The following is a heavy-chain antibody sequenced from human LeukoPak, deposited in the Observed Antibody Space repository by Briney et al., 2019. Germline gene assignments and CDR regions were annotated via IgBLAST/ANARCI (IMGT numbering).Heavy chain of an antibody. CDR1: GFTFSFYG. J-gene: IGHJ5*02. Sequence: GGSLRLSCAASGFTFSFYGMSWVRQAPGKGLEWVSAVSGGAASTYYAESVKGRFTISRDNSKNTLYLQMNSLRAEDTAVYYCAIGITAAAMGFDPWGQGTLVTVSS. CDR2: VSGGAAST. V-gene: IGHV3-23*01. D-gene: IGHD6-13*01. CDR3: AIGITAAAMGFDP.